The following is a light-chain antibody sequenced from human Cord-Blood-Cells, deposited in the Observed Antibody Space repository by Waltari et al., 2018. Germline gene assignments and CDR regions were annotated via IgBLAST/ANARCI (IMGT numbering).Light chain of an antibody. CDR1: QSISSW. J-gene: IGKJ1*01. Sequence: DIQMTQSPSTLSASVGDRVTITCRASQSISSWLAWYQQKPGKAPKLLIYKASSLESGVPSRFSGSGSGTEFTLTISSLQPYDFATYYCQQYNSYSPKTFGQGTKVEIK. CDR3: QQYNSYSPKT. V-gene: IGKV1-5*03. CDR2: KAS.